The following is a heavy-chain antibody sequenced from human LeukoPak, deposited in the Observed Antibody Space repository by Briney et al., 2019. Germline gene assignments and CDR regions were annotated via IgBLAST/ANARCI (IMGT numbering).Heavy chain of an antibody. CDR2: INPSGGGT. J-gene: IGHJ4*02. CDR1: GYTLTNYY. V-gene: IGHV1-46*01. CDR3: ARGDFGSGRYKL. D-gene: IGHD3-10*01. Sequence: ASVKVSCKASGYTLTNYYIHWVRQAPGQGLEWMGIINPSGGGTSYAQKFQGRVIMTTDTSTSSVFMELSSLRSEDTAVYYCARGDFGSGRYKLWGQGTLVSVSS.